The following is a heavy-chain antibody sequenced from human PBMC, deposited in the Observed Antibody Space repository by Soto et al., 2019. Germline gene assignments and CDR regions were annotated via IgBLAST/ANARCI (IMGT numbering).Heavy chain of an antibody. D-gene: IGHD3-22*01. V-gene: IGHV3-7*03. Sequence: PGGSLRLSCAASGFTFSSYWMSWVRQAPGKGVEWVANIKQDGSEKYYVDSVKGRFTISRDNAKNSLYLQMNSLRAEDTAVYYCARDPSSGFFNPENYFDYWGQGTLVTVSS. CDR3: ARDPSSGFFNPENYFDY. CDR1: GFTFSSYW. CDR2: IKQDGSEK. J-gene: IGHJ4*02.